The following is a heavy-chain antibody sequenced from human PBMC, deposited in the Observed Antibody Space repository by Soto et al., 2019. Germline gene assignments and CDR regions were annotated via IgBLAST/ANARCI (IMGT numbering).Heavy chain of an antibody. D-gene: IGHD1-1*01. V-gene: IGHV4-4*07. CDR3: VRDGTKTLRDWFDP. Sequence: PSETLSLPCTVSDASISGFYWTWIRKSAGKGLEWIGRIYATGTTDYNPSLKSRVMMSVDTSKKQFSLKLRSVTAADTAVYYCVRDGTKTLRDWFDPWGQGISVTVSS. CDR2: IYATGTT. J-gene: IGHJ5*02. CDR1: DASISGFY.